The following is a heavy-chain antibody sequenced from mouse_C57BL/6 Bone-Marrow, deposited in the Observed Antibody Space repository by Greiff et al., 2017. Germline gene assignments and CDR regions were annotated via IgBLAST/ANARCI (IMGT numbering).Heavy chain of an antibody. V-gene: IGHV1-20*01. Sequence: VQLKQSGPELVKPGDSVKISCKASGYSFTGYFMNWVMQSHGKSLEWIGRINPYNGFYNQKFKGKATLTVDKSSSTAYMELRSLTSEDSAVYYCAAAQALFAYWGQGTLVTVSA. D-gene: IGHD3-2*02. CDR3: AAAQALFAY. CDR2: INPYNG. J-gene: IGHJ3*01. CDR1: GYSFTGYF.